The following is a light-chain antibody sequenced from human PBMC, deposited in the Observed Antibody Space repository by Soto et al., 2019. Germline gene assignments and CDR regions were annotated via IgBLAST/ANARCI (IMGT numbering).Light chain of an antibody. J-gene: IGKJ3*01. CDR2: AAS. CDR1: QGIRND. CDR3: LQDYNYPFT. Sequence: AIQITQSPSSLSASVGDRVTITCRASQGIRNDLGWYQQKPGKAPKLLIYAASSLQSGVPSRFSGNGSGTDFTLTISSLQPEDFATYYCLQDYNYPFTFGPGTKVDIK. V-gene: IGKV1-6*01.